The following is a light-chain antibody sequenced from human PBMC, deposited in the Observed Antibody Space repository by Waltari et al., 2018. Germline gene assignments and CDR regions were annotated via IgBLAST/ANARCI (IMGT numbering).Light chain of an antibody. CDR1: SRDVGGYNS. J-gene: IGLJ2*01. CDR3: SSQSSNDVVL. Sequence: QSALTQPASVSGSPGQSITISCTGTSRDVGGYNSVYWYQDHPGQAPKVIIYDVSNRPSGVSDRFSGSKSGNTASLTISGLQAEDEADYYCSSQSSNDVVLFGGGTKLTVL. CDR2: DVS. V-gene: IGLV2-14*03.